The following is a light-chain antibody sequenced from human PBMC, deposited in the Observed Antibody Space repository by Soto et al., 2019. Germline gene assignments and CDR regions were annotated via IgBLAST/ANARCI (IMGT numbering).Light chain of an antibody. V-gene: IGKV3-20*01. CDR2: GAS. CDR1: QSITSRY. CDR3: QQYGSSPPYT. Sequence: EIVLTQSPGTMSFSPGERATLSCRASQSITSRYLAWYQQKPGQAPRLLIYGASTRATGIPDRFSGSGSGTDFTLTISRLEPDDFAVYYCQQYGSSPPYTVGQGTKLEIK. J-gene: IGKJ2*01.